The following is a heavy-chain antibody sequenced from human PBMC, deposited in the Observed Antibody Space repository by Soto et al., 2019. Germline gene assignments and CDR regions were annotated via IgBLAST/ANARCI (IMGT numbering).Heavy chain of an antibody. J-gene: IGHJ3*02. V-gene: IGHV1-69*01. CDR2: IIPIFGTA. CDR1: GGTFSSYA. CDR3: GRDNYYDSNGPANAFDI. Sequence: QVQLVQSGAEVKKPGSSVKVSCTASGGTFSSYAISWVRQAPGQGPEWMGGIIPIFGTANYAQKFQGRVTITADESTSRANMELSSLRSEDTALYYCGRDNYYDSNGPANAFDIWGLGTMVTISS. D-gene: IGHD3-22*01.